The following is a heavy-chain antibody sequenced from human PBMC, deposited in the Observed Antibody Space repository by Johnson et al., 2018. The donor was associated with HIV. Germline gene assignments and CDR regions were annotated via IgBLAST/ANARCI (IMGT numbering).Heavy chain of an antibody. CDR1: GFTFSNYG. CDR2: ISYDGSNK. Sequence: VQLVESGGGVVQPGRSLRLSCAASGFTFSNYGMHWVRQAPGKGLEWVAVISYDGSNKYYADSVKGRFTISRDNSKNTLYLQRNSLRAEDTAVYYCAKDFYSSQPEGAFDIWGQGTMVTGSS. J-gene: IGHJ3*02. D-gene: IGHD6-6*01. V-gene: IGHV3-30*18. CDR3: AKDFYSSQPEGAFDI.